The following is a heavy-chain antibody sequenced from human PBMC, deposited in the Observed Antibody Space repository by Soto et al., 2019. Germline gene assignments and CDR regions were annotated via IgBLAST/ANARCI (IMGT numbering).Heavy chain of an antibody. D-gene: IGHD6-13*01. Sequence: LCLSWAVAACTIVSGDGWRWIQQPPGKGLEWIGSIYHSGSTYYNPSLKSRVTISVDTSKNQFSLKLSSVTAADTAVYYCARDQLESSSWLAYWLDPWGQGTLVNVSA. J-gene: IGHJ5*02. V-gene: IGHV4-38-2*02. CDR3: ARDQLESSSWLAYWLDP. CDR1: ACTIVSGDG. CDR2: IYHSGST.